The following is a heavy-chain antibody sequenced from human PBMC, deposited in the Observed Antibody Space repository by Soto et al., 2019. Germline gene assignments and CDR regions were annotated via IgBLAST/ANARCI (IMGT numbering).Heavy chain of an antibody. D-gene: IGHD3-16*02. CDR1: GYIFKNYA. Sequence: QVQLVQSGAEVKETGSSVKVSCKSSGYIFKNYAVTWLRQAPGQGLEWMGGIIPVFGTPDYSQKFRGRVTITAXXSXSTVYMELRSLTSEDTAVYYCARHLYDYVWGSYRHWGQGTLVTVSS. CDR3: ARHLYDYVWGSYRH. CDR2: IIPVFGTP. J-gene: IGHJ4*02. V-gene: IGHV1-69*01.